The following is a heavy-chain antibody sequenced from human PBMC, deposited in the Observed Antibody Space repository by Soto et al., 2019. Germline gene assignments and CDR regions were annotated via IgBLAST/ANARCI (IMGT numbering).Heavy chain of an antibody. CDR1: GDTVSSTSAA. CDR2: TYYRSKWYN. Sequence: SQTLSLTCAISGDTVSSTSAAWTWIRQSPSRGLEWLGKTYYRSKWYNEYAVSVKGRISINADTSKNQFSLQLDSVTPEDTAVYYCARGGYSMDVWGQGTTVTVSS. CDR3: ARGGYSMDV. J-gene: IGHJ6*02. V-gene: IGHV6-1*01.